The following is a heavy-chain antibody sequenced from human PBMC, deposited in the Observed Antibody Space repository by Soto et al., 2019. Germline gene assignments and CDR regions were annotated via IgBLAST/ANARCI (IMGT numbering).Heavy chain of an antibody. CDR2: IFDSGST. CDR3: ARGNPNCGGDCYDY. CDR1: GGSISSGGYY. D-gene: IGHD2-21*01. Sequence: SETLSLTCTVSGGSISSGGYYWSWIRQHPGKGLEWIGYIFDSGSTYYNPSLKSRVTISVDTSKNQFSLKLSSVIAADTAVYYCARGNPNCGGDCYDYWGQGTLVTVSS. V-gene: IGHV4-31*03. J-gene: IGHJ4*02.